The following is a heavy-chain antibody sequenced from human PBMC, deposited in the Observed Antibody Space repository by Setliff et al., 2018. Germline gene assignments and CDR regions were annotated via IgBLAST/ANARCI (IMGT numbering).Heavy chain of an antibody. CDR3: ARGKIRITMIVVPTGGAFDI. Sequence: SETLSLTCTVSGGSISDSHYYWGWFRQPPGMRPEWIGTVYYSGSIYYNPSLKSRVTLFVDTSKDQFSLRLTSMTAADTAVYYCARGKIRITMIVVPTGGAFDIWGQGTMVTVSS. CDR1: GGSISDSHYY. J-gene: IGHJ3*02. D-gene: IGHD3-22*01. CDR2: VYYSGSI. V-gene: IGHV4-39*01.